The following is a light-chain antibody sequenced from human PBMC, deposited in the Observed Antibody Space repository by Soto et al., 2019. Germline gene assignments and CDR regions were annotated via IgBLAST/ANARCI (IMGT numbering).Light chain of an antibody. Sequence: EIQMTQSPSNMSASVGDRGTITCRASQSISIWLPWYQQKPGKAPKILIYKASSLKSGVPSRFSGSGSGTEFTLTISSLQPDDFATYYCQQYSTYSPRTFGQGTKVDIK. J-gene: IGKJ1*01. CDR3: QQYSTYSPRT. CDR1: QSISIW. CDR2: KAS. V-gene: IGKV1-5*03.